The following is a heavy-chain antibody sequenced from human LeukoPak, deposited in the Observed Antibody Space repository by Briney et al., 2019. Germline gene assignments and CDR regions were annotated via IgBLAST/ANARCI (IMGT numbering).Heavy chain of an antibody. Sequence: GGSLRLSCSASGFTFSRHHMTWVRQAPGKGLEWVSSISATSTFIEDADSVKGRFTISRDNAKNSVYLQTDSLKDEDTAVYYCATIPTGGLVRAGVIDVWGQGTTVTVSS. V-gene: IGHV3-21*01. CDR3: ATIPTGGLVRAGVIDV. CDR2: ISATSTFI. J-gene: IGHJ6*02. D-gene: IGHD2-21*01. CDR1: GFTFSRHH.